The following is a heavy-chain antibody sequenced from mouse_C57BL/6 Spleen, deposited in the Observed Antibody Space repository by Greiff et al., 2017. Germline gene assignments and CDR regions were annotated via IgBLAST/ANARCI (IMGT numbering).Heavy chain of an antibody. D-gene: IGHD1-1*01. CDR2: INPSNGGT. CDR3: AFITTVDWYFDV. CDR1: GYTFTSYW. J-gene: IGHJ1*03. V-gene: IGHV1-53*01. Sequence: QVHVKQPGTELVKPGASVKLSCKASGYTFTSYWMHWVKQRPGQGLEWIGNINPSNGGTNYNEKFKSKATLTVDKSSSTAYMQLSSLTSEDSAVYYCAFITTVDWYFDVWGTGTTVTVSS.